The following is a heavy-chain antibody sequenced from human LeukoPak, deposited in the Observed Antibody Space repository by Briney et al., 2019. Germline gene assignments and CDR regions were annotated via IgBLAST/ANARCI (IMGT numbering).Heavy chain of an antibody. J-gene: IGHJ4*02. D-gene: IGHD6-13*01. V-gene: IGHV3-23*01. Sequence: PGGSLRLSCAASTFAFSSYAMTWVRQAPGKGLEWVSSITATGGISYADSVKGRFTISRDNSKSTLYLQMNSLRAEDTAVYYCARGGGSSWSTIGFDYWGQGTLVTVSS. CDR2: ITATGGIS. CDR1: TFAFSSYA. CDR3: ARGGGSSWSTIGFDY.